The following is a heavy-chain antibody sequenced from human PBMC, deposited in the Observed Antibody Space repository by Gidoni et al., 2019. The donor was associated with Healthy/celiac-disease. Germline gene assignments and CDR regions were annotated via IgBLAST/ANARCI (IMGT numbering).Heavy chain of an antibody. CDR2: IYPGDSDT. CDR3: ARHVFSSSSWYPTPNHYYYYYGMDV. CDR1: GYSFTSYW. V-gene: IGHV5-51*01. Sequence: EVQLVQSGAEVKKPGESLKISCKGSGYSFTSYWIGWVRQMPGKGLEWMGIIYPGDSDTRYSPSFQGQVTISADKSISTAYLQWSSLKASDTAMYYCARHVFSSSSWYPTPNHYYYYYGMDVWGQGTTVTVSS. J-gene: IGHJ6*02. D-gene: IGHD6-13*01.